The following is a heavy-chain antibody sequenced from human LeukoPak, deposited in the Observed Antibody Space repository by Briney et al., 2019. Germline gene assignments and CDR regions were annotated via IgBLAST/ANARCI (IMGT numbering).Heavy chain of an antibody. J-gene: IGHJ6*02. V-gene: IGHV3-30*04. CDR1: GFTFSSYA. Sequence: PGGSLRLSCAASGFTFSSYAMHWVRQAPGKGLEWVAVISYDGSNKYYADSVKGRFTISRDNSKNTLYLQMNSLRAEDTAVYYCARSGYSSSWGTDYYYYGMDVWGQGTTVTVSS. CDR2: ISYDGSNK. CDR3: ARSGYSSSWGTDYYYYGMDV. D-gene: IGHD6-13*01.